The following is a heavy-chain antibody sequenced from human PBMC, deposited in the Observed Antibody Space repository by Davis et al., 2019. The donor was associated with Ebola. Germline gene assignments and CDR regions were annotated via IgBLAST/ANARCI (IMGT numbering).Heavy chain of an antibody. CDR2: IIPIFGTA. J-gene: IGHJ6*02. D-gene: IGHD2-15*01. V-gene: IGHV1-69*13. CDR1: GGTFSSYA. Sequence: AASVKVSCKASGGTFSSYAISWVRQAPGQGLEWMGGIIPIFGTANYAQKFQGRVTITADESASTAYMELSSLRSEDTAVYYCARGEIVVVVAATTDYYYYYGMDVWGQGTTVTVSS. CDR3: ARGEIVVVVAATTDYYYYYGMDV.